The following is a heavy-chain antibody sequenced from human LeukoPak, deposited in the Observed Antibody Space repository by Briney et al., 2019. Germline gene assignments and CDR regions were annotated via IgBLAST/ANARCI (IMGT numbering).Heavy chain of an antibody. CDR3: ARVSSAYSNDY. Sequence: GASVKVSCKASGYTFTNYAMNWVRQAPGQGLEWMGWINTNTGNPTYAQGFTRRFVFSLDTPVSTAYLQISSLKAEDTAVYYCARVSSAYSNDYWGQGTLVTVSS. D-gene: IGHD3-22*01. CDR2: INTNTGNP. V-gene: IGHV7-4-1*02. CDR1: GYTFTNYA. J-gene: IGHJ4*02.